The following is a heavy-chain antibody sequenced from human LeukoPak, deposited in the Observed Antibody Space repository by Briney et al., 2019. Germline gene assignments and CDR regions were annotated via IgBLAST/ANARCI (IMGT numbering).Heavy chain of an antibody. CDR2: IYHSGST. CDR3: ARCVRSSWYEDWFDP. D-gene: IGHD6-13*01. V-gene: IGHV4-30-2*01. Sequence: PSQTLSLTCTVSGGSISSGGYYWSWIRQPPGKGLEWIGYIYHSGSTYYNPSLKSRVTISVDTSKNQFSLKLSSVTAADTAVYYCARCVRSSWYEDWFDPWGQGTLVTVSS. J-gene: IGHJ5*02. CDR1: GGSISSGGYY.